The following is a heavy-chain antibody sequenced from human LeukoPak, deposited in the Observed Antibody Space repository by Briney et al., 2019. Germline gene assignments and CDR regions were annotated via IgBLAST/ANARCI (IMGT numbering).Heavy chain of an antibody. CDR3: ATQKGYYAFDY. CDR2: ISSSGIT. Sequence: PSETLSLTCSVSGGSISSSRSYWGWVRQPPGKGLEWIGTISSSGITYYNPSLRSRITISVDTSKIQFSLRLTSVTAADTAVYYCATQKGYYAFDYWGQGTLVTVSS. J-gene: IGHJ4*02. V-gene: IGHV4-39*01. D-gene: IGHD3-3*01. CDR1: GGSISSSRSY.